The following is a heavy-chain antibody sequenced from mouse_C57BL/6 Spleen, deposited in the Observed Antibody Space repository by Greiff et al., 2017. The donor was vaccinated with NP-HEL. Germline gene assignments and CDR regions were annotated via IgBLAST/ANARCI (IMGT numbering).Heavy chain of an antibody. CDR2: IWSDGST. CDR1: GFSLTSYG. D-gene: IGHD1-1*01. CDR3: ARHEVGDYAMDY. J-gene: IGHJ4*01. Sequence: VKLVESGPGLVAPSQSLSITCTVSGFSLTSYGVHWVRQPPGKGLEWLVVIWSDGSTTYNSALKSRLSISKDNSKSQVFLKMNSRQTDDTAMYYCARHEVGDYAMDYWGQGTSVTVSS. V-gene: IGHV2-6-1*01.